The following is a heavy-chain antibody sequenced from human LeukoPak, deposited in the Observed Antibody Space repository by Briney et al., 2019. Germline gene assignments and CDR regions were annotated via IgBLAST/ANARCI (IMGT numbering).Heavy chain of an antibody. D-gene: IGHD3-10*01. CDR3: ARSSWFGGRSEWRWFDP. CDR1: GYTFISYG. Sequence: ASVPVSCKASGYTFISYGISWVRQAPGQGLEWMGWISGYTGNTNYAQNLQVRVTMTTDTSTSTAYMELRSLRSDDMALYYCARSSWFGGRSEWRWFDPWGQGTLVTVSS. J-gene: IGHJ5*02. CDR2: ISGYTGNT. V-gene: IGHV1-18*03.